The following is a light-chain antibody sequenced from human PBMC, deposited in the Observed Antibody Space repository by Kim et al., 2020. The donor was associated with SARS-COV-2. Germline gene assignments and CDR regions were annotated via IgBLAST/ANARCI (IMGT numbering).Light chain of an antibody. CDR2: GAS. CDR3: QKYDSSMWM. CDR1: QSVSSSF. V-gene: IGKV3-20*01. Sequence: EIVLTQSPGTLSLSPGQRATLSCRASQSVSSSFLAWYQQKPGQAPRLLIFGASSRATGIPDRFSGSGSGTDFTLTISRLEPEDFAVYYCQKYDSSMWMCGQGTKVDIK. J-gene: IGKJ1*01.